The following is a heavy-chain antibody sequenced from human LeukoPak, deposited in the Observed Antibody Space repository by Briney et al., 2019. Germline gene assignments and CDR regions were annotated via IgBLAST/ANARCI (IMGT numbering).Heavy chain of an antibody. CDR1: GGSISSSNW. Sequence: SETLSLTCAVSGGSISSSNWWTGVRQPPGKGLEWIAEIYHNGSTNYNPSLKSRVTISVDKSKNQFSLKLSSVTAADTAVYYCARDRDYYDSSGYFHYFDYWGQGTLVTVSS. J-gene: IGHJ4*02. V-gene: IGHV4-4*02. CDR3: ARDRDYYDSSGYFHYFDY. D-gene: IGHD3-22*01. CDR2: IYHNGST.